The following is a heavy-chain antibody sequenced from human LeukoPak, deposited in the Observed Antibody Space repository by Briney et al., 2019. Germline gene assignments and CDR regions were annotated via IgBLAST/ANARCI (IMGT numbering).Heavy chain of an antibody. J-gene: IGHJ4*02. CDR2: ISYDGSNK. D-gene: IGHD1-7*01. CDR1: GFSFSIYG. CDR3: ARDWSWNWNYESRFDY. Sequence: GRSLRLSCAASGFSFSIYGMHWVRQAPGKGLEWVAVISYDGSNKYYADSVKGRFTISRDNSKNTLYLQMNSLRAEDTAVYYCARDWSWNWNYESRFDYWGQGTLVTVSS. V-gene: IGHV3-30*06.